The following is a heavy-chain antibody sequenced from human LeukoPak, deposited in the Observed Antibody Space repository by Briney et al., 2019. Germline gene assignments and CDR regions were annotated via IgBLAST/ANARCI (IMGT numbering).Heavy chain of an antibody. D-gene: IGHD2-21*02. CDR3: ARDRYCGGDCYYWHFDL. Sequence: GRSLRLSCAASGFTFDDYAMHWVRQAPGKGLEWVSGISWNSGSIGYADSVKGRFTISRDNAKNSLYLQMNNLRVEDTAVYYCARDRYCGGDCYYWHFDLWGRGTLVTVSS. CDR1: GFTFDDYA. CDR2: ISWNSGSI. V-gene: IGHV3-9*01. J-gene: IGHJ2*01.